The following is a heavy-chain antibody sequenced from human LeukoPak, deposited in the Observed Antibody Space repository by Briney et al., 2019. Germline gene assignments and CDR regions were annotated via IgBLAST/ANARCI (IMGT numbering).Heavy chain of an antibody. CDR1: GFTFSSYE. CDR3: AKAQNYYGSGSPDY. Sequence: GGSLRLSCAASGFTFSSYEMNWVRQAPGKGLEWVSYISSSGSTIYYADSVKGRFTISRDNSKNTLFLQMNSLRAEDTAVYYCAKAQNYYGSGSPDYWGQGTLVTVSS. CDR2: ISSSGSTI. V-gene: IGHV3-48*03. J-gene: IGHJ4*02. D-gene: IGHD3-10*01.